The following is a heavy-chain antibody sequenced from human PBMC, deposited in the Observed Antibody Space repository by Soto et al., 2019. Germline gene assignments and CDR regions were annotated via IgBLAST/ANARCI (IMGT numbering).Heavy chain of an antibody. V-gene: IGHV1-69*13. D-gene: IGHD6-19*01. CDR3: ATGSGWYSPDY. CDR2: IIPMFGTA. CDR1: GGTFSSIA. J-gene: IGHJ4*02. Sequence: EASVKVSCKASGGTFSSIAISWVRQAPGQGLEWMGMIIPMFGTANYAQKFQDRVTITADESTSTAYMEMSSLRAEDTAVYYCATGSGWYSPDYWGQGTLVTVSS.